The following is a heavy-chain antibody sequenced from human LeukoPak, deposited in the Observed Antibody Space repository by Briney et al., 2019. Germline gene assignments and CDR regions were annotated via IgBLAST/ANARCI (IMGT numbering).Heavy chain of an antibody. CDR3: AREVAVEYCGGDCSTNWFDP. CDR2: ISGSGGST. CDR1: GFTFSSYA. Sequence: PGGSLRLSCAASGFTFSSYAMSWVRQAPGKGLEWVSAISGSGGSTYYADSVKGRFTISRDNSKNTLYLQMNSLRAEDTAVYYCAREVAVEYCGGDCSTNWFDPWGQGTLVTVSS. D-gene: IGHD2-21*02. J-gene: IGHJ5*02. V-gene: IGHV3-23*01.